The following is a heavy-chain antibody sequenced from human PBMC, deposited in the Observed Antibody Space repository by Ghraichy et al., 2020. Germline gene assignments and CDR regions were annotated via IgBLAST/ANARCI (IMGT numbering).Heavy chain of an antibody. CDR2: IYYSGST. CDR3: ARDSVVYAIGYYYYYGMDV. CDR1: GGSISSYY. V-gene: IGHV4-59*01. Sequence: SETLSLTCTVSGGSISSYYWSWIRQPPGKGLEWIGYIYYSGSTNYNPSLKSRVTISVDTSENQFSLKLSSVTAADTAVYYCARDSVVYAIGYYYYYGMDVWGQGTTVTVSS. D-gene: IGHD2-8*02. J-gene: IGHJ6*02.